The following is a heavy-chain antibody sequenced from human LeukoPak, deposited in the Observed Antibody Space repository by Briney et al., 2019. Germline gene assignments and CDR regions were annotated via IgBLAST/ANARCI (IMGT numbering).Heavy chain of an antibody. V-gene: IGHV3-7*03. CDR2: IKQDGSAK. J-gene: IGHJ4*02. Sequence: GGSLRLSCAASGFTFSRHWMYWVRQAPGKGLEWVANIKQDGSAKPYVDSVKGRFTISRDNAKNSLFLQMNSLRVEDTAVYYCARDNGWSADFWGQGTLVTVSS. CDR3: ARDNGWSADF. D-gene: IGHD2-15*01. CDR1: GFTFSRHW.